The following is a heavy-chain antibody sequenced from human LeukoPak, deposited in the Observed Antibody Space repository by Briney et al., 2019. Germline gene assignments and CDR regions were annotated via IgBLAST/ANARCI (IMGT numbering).Heavy chain of an antibody. CDR2: IYTSGST. CDR1: GDSIDGYY. V-gene: IGHV4-4*07. J-gene: IGHJ4*02. D-gene: IGHD6-6*01. Sequence: SETLSLTCTVSGDSIDGYYWSWLRQPAGKGLEWIGRIYTSGSTNYNPSLKSRVTMSVDTSKNQLSLKLSSVTAADTAMYYCASQMYSSSSVADLGYWGQGTLATVSS. CDR3: ASQMYSSSSVADLGY.